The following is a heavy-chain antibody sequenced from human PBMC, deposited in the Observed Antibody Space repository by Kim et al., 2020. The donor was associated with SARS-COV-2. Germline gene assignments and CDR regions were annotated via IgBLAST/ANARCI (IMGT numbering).Heavy chain of an antibody. D-gene: IGHD6-13*01. V-gene: IGHV3-30*04. J-gene: IGHJ6*02. CDR1: GFTFSSYA. CDR2: ISYDGSNK. Sequence: GGSLRLSCAASGFTFSSYAMHWVRQAPGKGLEWVAVISYDGSNKYYADSVKGRFTISRDNSKNTLYLQMNSLRAEDTAVYYCARTSSSWRYYYYYYGMDVWGHGTTVTVSS. CDR3: ARTSSSWRYYYYYYGMDV.